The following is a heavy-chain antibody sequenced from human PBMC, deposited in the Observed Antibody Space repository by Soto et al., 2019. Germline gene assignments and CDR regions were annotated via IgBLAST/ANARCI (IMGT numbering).Heavy chain of an antibody. D-gene: IGHD2-21*02. Sequence: ESLRPSREISVFSFRTSSMSWVRKIQGKGLEWVAKTPQDGVDGHYADCVKGRFTISRDNGKHSLYLQLTNLRAEDTAVYYCARDHLILPAHDFFYGSDVWGRGATVTV. J-gene: IGHJ6*02. V-gene: IGHV3-7*01. CDR2: TPQDGVDG. CDR3: ARDHLILPAHDFFYGSDV. CDR1: VFSFRTSS.